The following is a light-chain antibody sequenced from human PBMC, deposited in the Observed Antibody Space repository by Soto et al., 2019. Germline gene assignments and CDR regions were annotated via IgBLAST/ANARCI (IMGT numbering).Light chain of an antibody. Sequence: DIQMTQSPSTLSASVGDRVTITCRASQSISSWLAWYQQKPGKAPKLLIYDASSLESGVPSRFSGSGSGTEFTLTISGLQPDDFATCYCQQYNSYSQTFGQGTKVETK. J-gene: IGKJ1*01. CDR3: QQYNSYSQT. CDR1: QSISSW. V-gene: IGKV1-5*01. CDR2: DAS.